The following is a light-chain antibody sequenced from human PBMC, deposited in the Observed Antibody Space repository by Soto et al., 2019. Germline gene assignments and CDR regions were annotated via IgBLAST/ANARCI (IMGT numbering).Light chain of an antibody. CDR3: SSYTSSSTLVV. J-gene: IGLJ2*01. CDR2: DVS. V-gene: IGLV2-14*01. CDR1: SSDVGGYNY. Sequence: QSALTQPASGSGSPGQSITISCTGTSSDVGGYNYVSWYQQHPGKAPKLMIYDVSNRPSGVSNRFSGSKSGNTASLTISGLQAEDEADYYCSSYTSSSTLVVFGGGTKLNVL.